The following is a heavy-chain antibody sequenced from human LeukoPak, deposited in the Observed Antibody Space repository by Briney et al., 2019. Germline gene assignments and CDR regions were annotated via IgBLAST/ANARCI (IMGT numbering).Heavy chain of an antibody. D-gene: IGHD5-24*01. CDR1: GFTFSSYW. CDR3: ARAGGMATIALDY. Sequence: GGSERLSCAASGFTFSSYWMSWFRQAPGKGLEWVANIKQDGSEKYYVDSVKGRLTISRDNAKNSLYLQMNSLRAEDTAVYYCARAGGMATIALDYWGQGTLVTVSS. V-gene: IGHV3-7*01. CDR2: IKQDGSEK. J-gene: IGHJ4*02.